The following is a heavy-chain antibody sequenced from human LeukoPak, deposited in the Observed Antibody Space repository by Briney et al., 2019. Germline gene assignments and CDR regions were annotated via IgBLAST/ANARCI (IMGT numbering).Heavy chain of an antibody. J-gene: IGHJ4*02. CDR3: ARERGGYAYFDY. CDR2: VYYSGST. V-gene: IGHV4-59*01. D-gene: IGHD5-12*01. Sequence: SETLSLTSTVSGGSISSYYWSWIRQPPGKGLEWIGYVYYSGSTNYNPSLKSRVTISVDTSKNQFSLKLSSVTAADTAVYYCARERGGYAYFDYWGQGTLVTVSS. CDR1: GGSISSYY.